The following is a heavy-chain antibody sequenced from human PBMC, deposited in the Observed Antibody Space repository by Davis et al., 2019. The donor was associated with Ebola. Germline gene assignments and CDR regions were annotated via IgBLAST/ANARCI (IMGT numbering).Heavy chain of an antibody. D-gene: IGHD5-24*01. CDR2: IFPGDSDI. V-gene: IGHV5-51*01. CDR3: ARGTDGYNPGGYFDS. Sequence: KVSCNASGYSFTSYWTVWVRQMPGKGLECMGIIFPGDSDIRCSPSFQGQATISADKSISTAYLQWSSLKASDTAMYYCARGTDGYNPGGYFDSWGQGTQVTVSS. CDR1: GYSFTSYW. J-gene: IGHJ4*02.